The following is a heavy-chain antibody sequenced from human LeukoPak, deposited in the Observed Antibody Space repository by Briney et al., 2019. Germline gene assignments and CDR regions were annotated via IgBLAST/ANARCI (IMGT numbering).Heavy chain of an antibody. D-gene: IGHD3-10*01. CDR3: VRGALPGGFDY. Sequence: GGSLRLSCAASGSTLSSYWMHWLRQAPEKGLVWVSGMNSDGSSTGYADSVKGRFTISRDNAKNTLYLQMNSLRAEDTAVYYCVRGALPGGFDYWGQGTLVTVSS. CDR1: GSTLSSYW. V-gene: IGHV3-74*01. J-gene: IGHJ4*02. CDR2: MNSDGSST.